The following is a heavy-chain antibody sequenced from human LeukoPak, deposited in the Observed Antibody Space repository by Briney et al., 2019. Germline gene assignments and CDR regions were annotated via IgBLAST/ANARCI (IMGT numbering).Heavy chain of an antibody. CDR3: ARGRGSSAGAFDI. D-gene: IGHD6-19*01. CDR1: GGTFSSYA. V-gene: IGHV1-69*04. J-gene: IGHJ3*02. CDR2: IIPILGIA. Sequence: ASVKVSCKASGGTFSSYAISWVRQAPGQGLEWMGRIIPILGIANYAQKFQGRVTITADKSTSTAYMELSNLRSEDTAVYYCARGRGSSAGAFDIWGQGTMVTVSS.